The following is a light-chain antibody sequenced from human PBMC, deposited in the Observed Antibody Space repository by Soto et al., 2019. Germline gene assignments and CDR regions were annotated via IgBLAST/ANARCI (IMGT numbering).Light chain of an antibody. CDR2: GAS. V-gene: IGKV3-20*01. Sequence: TVMTQSPATLSLSPGERATLSCWASQSVNSNLAWYQQKLGQAPRVLIYGASSRATGIPDRFSGSGSGTDFTLTISRLEPEDFAVYYCQQYGRSPPGTFGQGTKVDIK. J-gene: IGKJ1*01. CDR3: QQYGRSPPGT. CDR1: QSVNSN.